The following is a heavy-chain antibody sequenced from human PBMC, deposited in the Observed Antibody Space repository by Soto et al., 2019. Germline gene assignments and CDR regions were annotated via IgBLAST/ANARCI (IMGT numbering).Heavy chain of an antibody. J-gene: IGHJ5*02. Sequence: GASVKVSCKASGYTFTSYWISWVRQMPGKGLEWMGGIDPSDSYTNYSPSFQGHVTISADKSISTAYLQWSSLKASDTAMYYCARLLLSRVDFGPWGQGTLVTVSS. V-gene: IGHV5-10-1*01. CDR2: IDPSDSYT. CDR1: GYTFTSYW. CDR3: ARLLLSRVDFGP. D-gene: IGHD3-16*02.